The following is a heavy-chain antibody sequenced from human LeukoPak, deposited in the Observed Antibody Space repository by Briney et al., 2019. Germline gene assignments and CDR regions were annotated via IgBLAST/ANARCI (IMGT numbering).Heavy chain of an antibody. D-gene: IGHD6-13*01. V-gene: IGHV4-39*07. CDR3: ARAIAAAGPISIDY. Sequence: SETLSLTCTVSGGSISSSSYYWGWIRQPPGKGLEWIGSIYYSGSTYHNPSLKSRVTISVDTSKNQFSLKLSSVTAADTAVYYCARAIAAAGPISIDYWGQGTLVTVSS. CDR1: GGSISSSSYY. J-gene: IGHJ4*02. CDR2: IYYSGST.